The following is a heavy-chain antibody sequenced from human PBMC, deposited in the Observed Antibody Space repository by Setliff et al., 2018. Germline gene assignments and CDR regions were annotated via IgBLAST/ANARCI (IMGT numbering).Heavy chain of an antibody. CDR3: ARGRTRTSTIFGIVSLSP. D-gene: IGHD3-3*01. CDR1: GYPFTSYD. J-gene: IGHJ6*02. Sequence: GASVKVSCKASGYPFTSYDIHWLRLTSGQGLEWMGWLNPSSGDTGFAPKFQGRVTVTRDTSINTANMELSRLTSEDTAVYYCARGRTRTSTIFGIVSLSPWGDGTTVT. V-gene: IGHV1-8*02. CDR2: LNPSSGDT.